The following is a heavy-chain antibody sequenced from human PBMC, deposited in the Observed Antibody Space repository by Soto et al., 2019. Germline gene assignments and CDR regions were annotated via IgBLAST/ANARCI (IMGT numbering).Heavy chain of an antibody. V-gene: IGHV4-59*01. CDR3: EAGDYLTGFSYREIKWFDP. Sequence: SETLSLTCTVSSGSISSYYWSWIRQPPGKGLEWIGYIHYTGNTNSNPSLKGRVTLSIDPSWNQFSLKLRSVTAADTAVYYCEAGDYLTGFSYREIKWFDPWGQGTLDTVSS. J-gene: IGHJ5*02. CDR1: SGSISSYY. D-gene: IGHD3-9*01. CDR2: IHYTGNT.